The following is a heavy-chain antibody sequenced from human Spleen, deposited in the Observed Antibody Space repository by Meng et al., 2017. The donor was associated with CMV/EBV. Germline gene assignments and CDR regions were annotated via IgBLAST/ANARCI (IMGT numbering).Heavy chain of an antibody. D-gene: IGHD1-1*01. Sequence: ASVFTFINYYLHWVRQAPGQGLEWVGAITPTDGSTNYAQKFRGRLTMTKDTFTSTLYMELSSLRSEDTAVYYCARGRVTGTVLIDYWGQGTLVTVSS. CDR1: VFTFINYY. V-gene: IGHV1-46*01. J-gene: IGHJ4*02. CDR2: ITPTDGST. CDR3: ARGRVTGTVLIDY.